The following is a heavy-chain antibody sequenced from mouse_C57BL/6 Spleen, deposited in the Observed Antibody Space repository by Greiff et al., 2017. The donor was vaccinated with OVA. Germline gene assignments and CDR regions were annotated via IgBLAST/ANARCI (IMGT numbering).Heavy chain of an antibody. CDR1: GFTFSDYY. CDR3: ARPYHDYDGVYYAMDY. CDR2: INYDGSST. J-gene: IGHJ4*01. V-gene: IGHV5-16*01. D-gene: IGHD2-4*01. Sequence: EVMLVESEGGLVQPGSSMKLSCTASGFTFSDYYMAWVRQVPEKGLEWVANINYDGSSTYYLDSLKSRFIISRDNAKNILYLQMSSLKSEDTATYYCARPYHDYDGVYYAMDYWGQGTSVTVSS.